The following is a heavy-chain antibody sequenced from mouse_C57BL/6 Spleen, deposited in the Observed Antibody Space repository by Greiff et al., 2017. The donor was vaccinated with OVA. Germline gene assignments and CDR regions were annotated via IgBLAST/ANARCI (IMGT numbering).Heavy chain of an antibody. J-gene: IGHJ1*03. CDR3: AKWRTCSYWYFAV. CDR1: GFSLTSYG. CDR2: IWGDGST. V-gene: IGHV2-3*01. Sequence: VKLVESGPGLVAPSQSLSITCTVSGFSLTSYGVSWVRQPPGKGLEWLGVIWGDGSTNYHSDLISRLSISKDNSKSQDFLNRNRLQTSDTATYYCAKWRTCSYWYFAVWGTGTTVTVSS.